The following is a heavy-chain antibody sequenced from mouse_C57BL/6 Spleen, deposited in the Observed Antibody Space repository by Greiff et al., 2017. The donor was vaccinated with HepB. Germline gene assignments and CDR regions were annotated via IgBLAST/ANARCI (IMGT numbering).Heavy chain of an antibody. CDR3: AMGTTVVATNFDY. J-gene: IGHJ2*01. V-gene: IGHV1-74*01. Sequence: VQLQQPGAELVKPGASVKVSCKASGYTFTSYWMHWVKQRPGQGLEWIGRIHPSDSDTNYNQKFKGKATLTVDKSSSTAYMQLSSLTSEDSAVYYCAMGTTVVATNFDYWGQGTTLTVSS. D-gene: IGHD1-1*01. CDR1: GYTFTSYW. CDR2: IHPSDSDT.